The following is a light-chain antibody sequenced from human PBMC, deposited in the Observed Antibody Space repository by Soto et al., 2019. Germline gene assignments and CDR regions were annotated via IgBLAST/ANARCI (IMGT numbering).Light chain of an antibody. CDR1: QSISSW. V-gene: IGKV1-5*01. J-gene: IGKJ1*01. Sequence: DIQMTQSPSTLSASVGDRVTINCRASQSISSWLAWYQQKPGKAPKLLIYDASSLESGVPSRFSGRGSRTQFTLTISSLQPDDFATYYCQQYNSYSFGQGTKVDIK. CDR2: DAS. CDR3: QQYNSYS.